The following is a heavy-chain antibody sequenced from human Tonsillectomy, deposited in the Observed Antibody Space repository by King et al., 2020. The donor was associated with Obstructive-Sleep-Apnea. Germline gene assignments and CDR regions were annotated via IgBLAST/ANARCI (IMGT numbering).Heavy chain of an antibody. Sequence: AQLVQSGAEVKKPGASVKVSCKASGYTFNTYGISWVRQAPGQGLEWMGWISVYNGNTNYAQKFQGRVTMTTDTSTNTAYMELRSRRSDDTAVYYCARGGWFGELEYNWFDPWGQGTLVTVSS. CDR2: ISVYNGNT. J-gene: IGHJ5*02. CDR3: ARGGWFGELEYNWFDP. D-gene: IGHD3-10*01. V-gene: IGHV1-18*01. CDR1: GYTFNTYG.